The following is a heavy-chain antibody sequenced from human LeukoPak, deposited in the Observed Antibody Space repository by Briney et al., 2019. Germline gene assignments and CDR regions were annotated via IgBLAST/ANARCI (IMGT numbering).Heavy chain of an antibody. J-gene: IGHJ4*02. Sequence: GGSLRLSCAASGFTFSSYWMSWVRQAPGKGLEWVANIKQDGSEKYYVDSVKGRFTISRDNSKNTLYLQMNSLRAEDTAVYYCAKVWGSGSFDYWGQGTLVTVSS. V-gene: IGHV3-7*03. CDR1: GFTFSSYW. CDR3: AKVWGSGSFDY. D-gene: IGHD7-27*01. CDR2: IKQDGSEK.